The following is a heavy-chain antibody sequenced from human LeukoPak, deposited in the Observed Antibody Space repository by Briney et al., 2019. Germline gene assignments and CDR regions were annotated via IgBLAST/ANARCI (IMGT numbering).Heavy chain of an antibody. Sequence: GGSLRLSCAASGFTFSSHAMAWVRQAPGKGLEWVSVISAGGHNSYYADSVKGRFTISRDNSKDTVYLQMNSLRAGDTAIYYCAKDRTSWYYPFDSWGQGTLVTVSS. J-gene: IGHJ4*02. V-gene: IGHV3-23*01. CDR2: ISAGGHNS. CDR1: GFTFSSHA. D-gene: IGHD2-2*01. CDR3: AKDRTSWYYPFDS.